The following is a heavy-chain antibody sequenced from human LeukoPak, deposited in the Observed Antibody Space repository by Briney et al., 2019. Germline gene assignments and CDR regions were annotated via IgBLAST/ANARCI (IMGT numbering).Heavy chain of an antibody. CDR1: GYTFTSYD. CDR2: MNPNSGNT. Sequence: ASVKVSCRASGYTFTSYDINWVRQATGQGLEWMGWMNPNSGNTGYAQKFQGRVTMTRNTSIITAYMELSSLRSEDTAVYYCARGIQTYYYDSSGYPSIYYMDVWGKGTTVTVSS. V-gene: IGHV1-8*01. J-gene: IGHJ6*03. CDR3: ARGIQTYYYDSSGYPSIYYMDV. D-gene: IGHD3-22*01.